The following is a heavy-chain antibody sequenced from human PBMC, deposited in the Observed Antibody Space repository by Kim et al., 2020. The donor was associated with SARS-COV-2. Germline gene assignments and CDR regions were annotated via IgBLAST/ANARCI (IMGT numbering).Heavy chain of an antibody. V-gene: IGHV3-11*06. CDR3: ARDTRSYGSVFVY. J-gene: IGHJ4*02. D-gene: IGHD5-18*01. Sequence: YADSVKGRCTISRDHAKNSLYLQMNSRGAEDTAVYYCARDTRSYGSVFVYWGQRALVTVSS.